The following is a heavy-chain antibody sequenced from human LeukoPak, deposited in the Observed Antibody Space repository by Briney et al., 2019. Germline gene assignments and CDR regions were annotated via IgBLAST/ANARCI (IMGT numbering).Heavy chain of an antibody. CDR1: GGSISSYY. Sequence: SETLSLTCTVSGGSISSYYWSWIRQPPGKGLEWIGEINHSGSTNYNPSLKSRVTISVDTSKNQFSLKLSSVTAADTAVYYCAKRGGCSSTSCSLNWFDPWGQGTLVTVSS. J-gene: IGHJ5*02. V-gene: IGHV4-34*01. CDR2: INHSGST. D-gene: IGHD2-2*01. CDR3: AKRGGCSSTSCSLNWFDP.